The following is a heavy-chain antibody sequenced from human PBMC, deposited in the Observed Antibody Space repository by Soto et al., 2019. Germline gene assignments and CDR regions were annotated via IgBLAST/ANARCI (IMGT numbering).Heavy chain of an antibody. CDR1: GGTFSRHT. CDR2: IVPMFGST. D-gene: IGHD1-26*01. V-gene: IGHV1-69*01. J-gene: IGHJ3*02. Sequence: QVQLVQSGAEVKKPGSSVKVSCKASGGTFSRHTISWVRQAPGQGLEWMGGIVPMFGSTNYAQKFQGRVTISADESTSTGYMELSSLRSEDTAVFDCARGPKENSAMTTFDIWGQGTMVTVSS. CDR3: ARGPKENSAMTTFDI.